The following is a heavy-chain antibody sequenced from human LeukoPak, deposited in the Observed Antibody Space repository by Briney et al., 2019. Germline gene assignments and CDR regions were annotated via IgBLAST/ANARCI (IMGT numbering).Heavy chain of an antibody. CDR1: GFTVSSNY. Sequence: GGSLRLSCAASGFTVSSNYMSWVRQAPGKGLEWVSVIYSGGSTYYAASVKGRFTISRDNSKNTLYLPMNSLRAEDTAVYYCASGSGSYRTPYYYMDVWGKGTTVTVSS. J-gene: IGHJ6*03. CDR3: ASGSGSYRTPYYYMDV. CDR2: IYSGGST. V-gene: IGHV3-53*01. D-gene: IGHD3-10*01.